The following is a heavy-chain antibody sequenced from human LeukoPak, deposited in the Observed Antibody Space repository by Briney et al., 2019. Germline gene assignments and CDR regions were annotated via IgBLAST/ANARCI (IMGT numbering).Heavy chain of an antibody. CDR3: ARHETTDSSGYYSDAYYFDY. Sequence: SETLSLTCTASGGSISSYYWSWIRQPPGKGLEWIGYIYYSGSTNYNPSLKSRVTISVDTSKNQFSLKLSSVTAADTAVYYCARHETTDSSGYYSDAYYFDYWGQGTLVTVSS. CDR2: IYYSGST. D-gene: IGHD3-22*01. J-gene: IGHJ4*02. V-gene: IGHV4-59*08. CDR1: GGSISSYY.